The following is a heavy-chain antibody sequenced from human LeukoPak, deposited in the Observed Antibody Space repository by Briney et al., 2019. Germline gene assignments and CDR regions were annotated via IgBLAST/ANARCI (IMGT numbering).Heavy chain of an antibody. D-gene: IGHD3-16*01. Sequence: SQTLSLTCTVSGGSISSGGYYWSWISQHPGKGLEWIGYIYYSGSTYYNPSLKSRVTISVDTSKNQFSLKLSSVTAADTAVYYCARSPASFMLSEYFDYWGQGTLVTVSS. J-gene: IGHJ4*02. CDR2: IYYSGST. V-gene: IGHV4-31*03. CDR1: GGSISSGGYY. CDR3: ARSPASFMLSEYFDY.